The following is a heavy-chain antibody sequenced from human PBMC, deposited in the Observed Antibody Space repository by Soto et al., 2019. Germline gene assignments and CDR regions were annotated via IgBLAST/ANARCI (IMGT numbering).Heavy chain of an antibody. J-gene: IGHJ4*02. CDR2: ISGSGGAP. CDR1: GFTFSTYA. Sequence: LRLSCSASGFTFSTYAMSWVRQAPGKGLEWVSAISGSGGAPYYADSVKGRFTISRDNSKNTLYLQMNSLRAEDTAVYYCATRGTIFGVGLALFDYSGQGTLVTVSS. CDR3: ATRGTIFGVGLALFDY. V-gene: IGHV3-23*01. D-gene: IGHD3-3*01.